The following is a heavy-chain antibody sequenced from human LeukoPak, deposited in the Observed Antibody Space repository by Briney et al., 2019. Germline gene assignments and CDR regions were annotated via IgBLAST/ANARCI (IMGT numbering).Heavy chain of an antibody. D-gene: IGHD6-6*01. CDR3: ARWGSIAVARFDY. J-gene: IGHJ4*02. Sequence: SETLSLTCTVSGGSISSYYWSWIRQPPGPGLEWIGYIYYTGSTNYNPSLTSRVNISVDTSKNQFSLNLTSVTAADTAVYYCARWGSIAVARFDYWGQGTLVTVSS. CDR2: IYYTGST. V-gene: IGHV4-59*01. CDR1: GGSISSYY.